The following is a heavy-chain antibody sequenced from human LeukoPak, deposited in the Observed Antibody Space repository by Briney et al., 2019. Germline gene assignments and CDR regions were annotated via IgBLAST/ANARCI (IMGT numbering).Heavy chain of an antibody. Sequence: SGGSLRLSCAASGFTVSNSYMSWVRQAPGKGLEWVSVIYSGGSTYYADSVKGRFTISRDNAKNTVYLEMNSLRSEDTAVYYCARAIGSSWGKVDYWGQGTLVTVSS. CDR1: GFTVSNSY. D-gene: IGHD6-13*01. V-gene: IGHV3-53*01. CDR3: ARAIGSSWGKVDY. J-gene: IGHJ4*02. CDR2: IYSGGST.